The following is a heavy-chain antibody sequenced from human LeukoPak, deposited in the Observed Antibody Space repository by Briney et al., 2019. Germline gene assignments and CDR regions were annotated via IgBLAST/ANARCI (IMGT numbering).Heavy chain of an antibody. CDR1: GFTFISYA. Sequence: GGSLRLSCAASGFTFISYAMSWVRQAPGKGLEWVSAISGSGGSTYYADSVKGRFTISRDNSKNTLYLQMNSLRAEDTAVYYCARTMVQGVIITSYFDYWGQGTLVTVSS. D-gene: IGHD3-10*01. V-gene: IGHV3-23*01. CDR2: ISGSGGST. J-gene: IGHJ4*02. CDR3: ARTMVQGVIITSYFDY.